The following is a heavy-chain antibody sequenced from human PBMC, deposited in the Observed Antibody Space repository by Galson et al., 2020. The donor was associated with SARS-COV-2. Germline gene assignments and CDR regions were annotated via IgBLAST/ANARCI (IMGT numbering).Heavy chain of an antibody. CDR1: GFTFSSDW. D-gene: IGHD6-6*01. CDR3: AGLPGSSSSPYWYYFGMDV. Sequence: GESLKISCAASGFTFSSDWMSWVRQAPGKGLEWVANIKHAGSEKYYVDSVKGRFTISRDNAKNSLYLQMNSLRAEDTAVYYCAGLPGSSSSPYWYYFGMDVWCQGTTFTVSS. J-gene: IGHJ6*02. V-gene: IGHV3-7*03. CDR2: IKHAGSEK.